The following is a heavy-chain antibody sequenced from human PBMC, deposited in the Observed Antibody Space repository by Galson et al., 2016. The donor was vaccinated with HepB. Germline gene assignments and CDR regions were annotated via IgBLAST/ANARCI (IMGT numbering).Heavy chain of an antibody. CDR3: ARGDYGAYSPFGMDV. D-gene: IGHD4-17*01. CDR2: IWYDGSNT. J-gene: IGHJ6*02. CDR1: GLTFSSCA. Sequence: SLRLSCAASGLTFSSCAMYWVRQAPGKGLKWVAVIWYDGSNTRFADSVKGRFTISRDNSKNTVYLQMNSLRAEDTAVYYCARGDYGAYSPFGMDVWGQGTTVTVSS. V-gene: IGHV3-33*08.